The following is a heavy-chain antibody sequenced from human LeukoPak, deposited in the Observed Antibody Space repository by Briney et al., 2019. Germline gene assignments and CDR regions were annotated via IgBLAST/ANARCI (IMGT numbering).Heavy chain of an antibody. CDR3: ARAHGDPGWYWYFDL. CDR1: GGSFSGYY. V-gene: IGHV4-34*01. CDR2: IHHSGST. D-gene: IGHD4-17*01. J-gene: IGHJ2*01. Sequence: SETLSLTCAVYGGSFSGYYWSWIRQPPGRGLEWIGEIHHSGSTNYNPSLKSRVTISVGTSKNQFSLKLSSVTAADTAVYYCARAHGDPGWYWYFDLWGRGTLVTVSS.